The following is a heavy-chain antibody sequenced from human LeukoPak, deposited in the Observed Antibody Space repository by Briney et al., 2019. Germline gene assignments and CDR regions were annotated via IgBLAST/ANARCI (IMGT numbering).Heavy chain of an antibody. J-gene: IGHJ3*02. V-gene: IGHV4-34*01. CDR2: INHSGST. CDR1: GGSFSGYY. D-gene: IGHD2-15*01. Sequence: PSETLSLTCAVYGGSFSGYYWSWIRQPPGKGLEWTGEINHSGSTNYNPSLKSRVTISVDTSKNQFSLKLSSVTAADTAVYYCASGGPKDAFDIWGQGTMVTVSS. CDR3: ASGGPKDAFDI.